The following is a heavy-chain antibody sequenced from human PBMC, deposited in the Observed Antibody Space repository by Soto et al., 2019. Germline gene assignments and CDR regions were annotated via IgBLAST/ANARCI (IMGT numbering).Heavy chain of an antibody. CDR1: GFTFSSYS. J-gene: IGHJ3*02. D-gene: IGHD2-2*01. V-gene: IGHV3-21*01. CDR2: ISSSSSYI. CDR3: ARDGGDIVVVPAAILDAFDI. Sequence: GGSLRLSCAASGFTFSSYSMNWVRQAPGKGLEWVSSISSSSSYIYYADSVKGRFTISRDNAKNSLYLQMNSLRAEDTAVYYCARDGGDIVVVPAAILDAFDIWGQGTMVTVSS.